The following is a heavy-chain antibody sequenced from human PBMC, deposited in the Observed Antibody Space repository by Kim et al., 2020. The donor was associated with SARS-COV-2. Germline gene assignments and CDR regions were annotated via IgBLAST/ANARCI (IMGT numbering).Heavy chain of an antibody. V-gene: IGHV1-2*06. D-gene: IGHD3-10*01. CDR3: ARVREPARGTFGDFHV. Sequence: ASVKVSCKAFGYSFSAYYIHWLRQAPGQGLEWMGRIDPIDGATNSAPKFQGRVTMTGDTSISTAYLELYGLTSDDTARYFCARVREPARGTFGDFHVWGQGT. CDR1: GYSFSAYY. CDR2: IDPIDGAT. J-gene: IGHJ3*01.